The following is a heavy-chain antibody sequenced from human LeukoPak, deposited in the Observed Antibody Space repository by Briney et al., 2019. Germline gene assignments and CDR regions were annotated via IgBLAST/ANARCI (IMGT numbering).Heavy chain of an antibody. CDR3: AKVFGGNSGELYFDY. J-gene: IGHJ4*02. D-gene: IGHD4-23*01. Sequence: PGGSLRLSCAASGFTFSTYSMSWVRQAPGKGLEWVSAISGSGGSTYYADSVKGRFTISRDNSKNTLYLQMNSLRAEDTAVYYCAKVFGGNSGELYFDYWGQGTLVTVSS. CDR2: ISGSGGST. CDR1: GFTFSTYS. V-gene: IGHV3-23*01.